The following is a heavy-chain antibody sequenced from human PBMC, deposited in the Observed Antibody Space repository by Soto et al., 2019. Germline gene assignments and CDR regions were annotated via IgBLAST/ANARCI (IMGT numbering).Heavy chain of an antibody. J-gene: IGHJ2*01. V-gene: IGHV4-34*01. CDR1: GGTFSVYY. CDR2: INHSGST. D-gene: IGHD6-19*01. Sequence: PSQTPSLTCAVYGGTFSVYYWSWLRQPPGKGPEWIGEINHSGSTNYNPSLKSRVTISVDTSKNQFSLKLSSVTAADMSVYYCARGGRGCGRYFDLWGRGPLVTVSS. CDR3: ARGGRGCGRYFDL.